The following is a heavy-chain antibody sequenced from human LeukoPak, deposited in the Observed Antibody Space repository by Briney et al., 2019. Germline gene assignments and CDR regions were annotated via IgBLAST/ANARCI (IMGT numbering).Heavy chain of an antibody. CDR2: MNPNSGNT. D-gene: IGHD6-19*01. V-gene: IGHV1-8*03. CDR3: ARGVGHSSGWKIYYYYYGMDV. J-gene: IGHJ6*02. Sequence: ASVKVSCKASGYTFTSYDINWVRQATGQGLEWMGWMNPNSGNTGYAQKFQGRVTITRNTSISTAYMELSSLRSEDTAVYYCARGVGHSSGWKIYYYYYGMDVWGQGTTVTVSS. CDR1: GYTFTSYD.